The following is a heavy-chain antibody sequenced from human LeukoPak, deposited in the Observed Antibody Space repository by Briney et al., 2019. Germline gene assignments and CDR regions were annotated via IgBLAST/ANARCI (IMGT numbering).Heavy chain of an antibody. J-gene: IGHJ6*02. Sequence: GGSLRLSCAASRFTFRSYAMSWVRQAPGKGLKWVSTVSGSGGSTYYADSVKGRFTISRDNSKNTLFLQMNRLRAEDTAVYYCAKVVVPAAMASTLDYYYGMDVWGQGTTFTVSS. CDR3: AKVVVPAAMASTLDYYYGMDV. D-gene: IGHD2-2*01. CDR1: RFTFRSYA. V-gene: IGHV3-23*01. CDR2: VSGSGGST.